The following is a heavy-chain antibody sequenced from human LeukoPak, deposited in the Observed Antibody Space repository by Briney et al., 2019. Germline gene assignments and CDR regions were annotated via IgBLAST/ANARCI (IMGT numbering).Heavy chain of an antibody. D-gene: IGHD3-3*01. V-gene: IGHV3-21*01. Sequence: GGSLRLSCAASGFTFSNAWMSWVRQAPGKGLEWVSSISSSSSYIYYADSVKGRFTISRDNAKNSLYLQMNSLRAEDTAVYYCARDPPDYDFWSGADFDYWGQGTLVTVSS. CDR2: ISSSSSYI. CDR1: GFTFSNAW. J-gene: IGHJ4*02. CDR3: ARDPPDYDFWSGADFDY.